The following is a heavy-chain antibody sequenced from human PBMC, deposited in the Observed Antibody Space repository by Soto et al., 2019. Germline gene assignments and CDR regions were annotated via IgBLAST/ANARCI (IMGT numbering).Heavy chain of an antibody. CDR1: GFTFSSYW. CDR3: VRTSLVVAAATREDY. V-gene: IGHV3-74*01. Sequence: EVQLVESGGGLVQPGESLRLSCAAPGFTFSSYWMHWVRQAPGKGLVWVSRINSDGSSTSYAGSVKGRFTISRDNAKNTLYLQMNSLRAEDTAVYYCVRTSLVVAAATREDYWGQGTLGTVSS. D-gene: IGHD2-15*01. CDR2: INSDGSST. J-gene: IGHJ4*02.